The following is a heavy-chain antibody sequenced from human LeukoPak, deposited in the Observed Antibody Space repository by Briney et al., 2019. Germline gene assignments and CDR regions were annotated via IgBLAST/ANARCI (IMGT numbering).Heavy chain of an antibody. D-gene: IGHD6-13*01. Sequence: ASVKVSCKASGYTFSDYYIHFVRQAPGQGLEWMGRINPNSGVTNYAQKFQVRVTMTRDTSINTAYMQLSSLTSDDTAVYFCAKGFMSAAGPFDYWGQGTLVTVSS. CDR1: GYTFSDYY. CDR2: INPNSGVT. V-gene: IGHV1-2*06. J-gene: IGHJ4*02. CDR3: AKGFMSAAGPFDY.